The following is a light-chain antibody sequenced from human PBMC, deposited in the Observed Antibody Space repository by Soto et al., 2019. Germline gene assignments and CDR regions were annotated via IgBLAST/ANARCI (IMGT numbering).Light chain of an antibody. CDR1: RSVSTRY. CDR2: GAS. J-gene: IGKJ2*01. Sequence: ESMLTQSPGTLSLSPGERATLSCRASRSVSTRYITWYQQKPGQAPRLLIYGASIRATGIPDRFSGSGSGTDFTLTISRLEAEDFAGYYCQQFGDSPPAFTFGQGTKLEI. CDR3: QQFGDSPPAFT. V-gene: IGKV3-20*01.